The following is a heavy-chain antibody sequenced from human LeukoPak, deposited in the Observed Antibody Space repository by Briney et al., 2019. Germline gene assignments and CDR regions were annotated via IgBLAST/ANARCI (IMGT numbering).Heavy chain of an antibody. V-gene: IGHV4-59*01. CDR2: IYYSGST. Sequence: SETLSLTCTVSGGSISSDYWSWIRQPPGKGLEWIGYIYYSGSTNYNPSLKSRVTISVDTSKNQFSLKLSSVTAADTAVYYCAREGYSSGWFDYWGQGTLVTVSS. D-gene: IGHD6-19*01. CDR3: AREGYSSGWFDY. CDR1: GGSISSDY. J-gene: IGHJ4*02.